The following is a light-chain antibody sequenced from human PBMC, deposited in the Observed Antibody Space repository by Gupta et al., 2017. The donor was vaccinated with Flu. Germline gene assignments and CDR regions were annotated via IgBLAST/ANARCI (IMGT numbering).Light chain of an antibody. CDR2: AAS. CDR3: QQDVTYPIT. J-gene: IGKJ5*01. CDR1: QGVNDY. Sequence: DIQMTQSPTSVAASVGDRVSISCRASQGVNDYIAWFQQRPGEAPKSLIHAASRLQSGVPSRFSGSGSGTYFTLTISRLQPEDFATYYCQQDVTYPITFGQGTRVEIK. V-gene: IGKV1-16*01.